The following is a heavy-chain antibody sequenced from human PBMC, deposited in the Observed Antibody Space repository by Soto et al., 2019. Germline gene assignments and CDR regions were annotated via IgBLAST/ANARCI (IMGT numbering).Heavy chain of an antibody. CDR1: GGSISRYY. J-gene: IGHJ5*02. D-gene: IGHD2-8*01. CDR2: AYYSGDT. Sequence: SETLSLTCSVSGGSISRYYWSWIRQPPGKGLEWIGYAYYSGDTGYNPSLKSRVTMAVDTSKSQVSLKLSSVTAADTAVYYCARDRSTYGGGGTGEVKENWFDPWGQGALVTVSS. CDR3: ARDRSTYGGGGTGEVKENWFDP. V-gene: IGHV4-59*01.